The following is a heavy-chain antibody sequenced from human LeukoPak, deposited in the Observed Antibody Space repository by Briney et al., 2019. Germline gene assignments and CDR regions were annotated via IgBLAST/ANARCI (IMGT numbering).Heavy chain of an antibody. CDR2: VSDSGTDT. Sequence: GGSLRLSCAASGFTFSTFAMTWVRQVPGRGLEWVSAVSDSGTDTFYADSVRGRFTISRDNSKNTQYLQMNSLGDDDTALYYCPKGGLTRGVFDNWGQGTMLTVSS. CDR3: PKGGLTRGVFDN. D-gene: IGHD3-10*01. V-gene: IGHV3-23*01. J-gene: IGHJ3*02. CDR1: GFTFSTFA.